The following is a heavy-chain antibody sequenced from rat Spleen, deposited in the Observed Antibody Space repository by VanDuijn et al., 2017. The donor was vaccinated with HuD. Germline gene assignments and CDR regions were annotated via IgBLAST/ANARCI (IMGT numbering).Heavy chain of an antibody. CDR2: INTGGGNT. J-gene: IGHJ3*01. D-gene: IGHD1-11*01. CDR1: GFTFSKYG. V-gene: IGHV5S13*01. CDR3: ARHGDYGGYSGWFAY. Sequence: EVQLVASGGGLVQPGGSLKLSCVASGFTFSKYGMAWVRQAPTKGLEWVASINTGGGNTYYPDSVKGRFTVPRDNANSPLTLQMDSLRAEDTATYYCARHGDYGGYSGWFAYWGQGTLVTVSS.